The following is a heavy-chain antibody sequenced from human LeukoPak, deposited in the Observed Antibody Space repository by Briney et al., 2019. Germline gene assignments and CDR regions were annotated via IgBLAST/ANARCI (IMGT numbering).Heavy chain of an antibody. CDR3: ARMREYYYDSSGYYDY. D-gene: IGHD3-22*01. V-gene: IGHV4-4*07. CDR1: GGSISSYY. Sequence: SETLSLTCTVSGGSISSYYWSWIRQPAGKGLEWIGCIYTSGSTNYNPSLKSRVTMSVDTSKNQFSLKLSSVTAADTAVYYCARMREYYYDSSGYYDYWGQGTLVTVSS. CDR2: IYTSGST. J-gene: IGHJ4*02.